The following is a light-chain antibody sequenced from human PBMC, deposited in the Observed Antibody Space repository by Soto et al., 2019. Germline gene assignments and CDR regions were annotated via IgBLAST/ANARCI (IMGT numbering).Light chain of an antibody. Sequence: EIVMTQSPATLSVSPGERATLSCRASQSVSSNLAWYQQKPGQAPRLLSYGASTRATGIPARFSGSGSGTEFTLTISSLQSEDFAVYYCQKYNNWPGTFGPGTKGDIK. CDR2: GAS. V-gene: IGKV3-15*01. CDR1: QSVSSN. CDR3: QKYNNWPGT. J-gene: IGKJ3*01.